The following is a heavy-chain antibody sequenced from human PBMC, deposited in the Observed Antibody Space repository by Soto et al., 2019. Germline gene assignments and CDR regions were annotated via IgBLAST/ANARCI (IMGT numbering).Heavy chain of an antibody. Sequence: SETLSLTCTVSGGSISSGDYYWSWIRQPPGNGLEWIGYIYYSGSTYYNPSLKSRVTISVDTSKNQFSLKLSSVTAADTAVYYCASSKYYYGSRSSYNWFDPWGPAPMLT. CDR1: GGSISSGDYY. J-gene: IGHJ5*02. CDR3: ASSKYYYGSRSSYNWFDP. V-gene: IGHV4-30-4*01. D-gene: IGHD3-10*01. CDR2: IYYSGST.